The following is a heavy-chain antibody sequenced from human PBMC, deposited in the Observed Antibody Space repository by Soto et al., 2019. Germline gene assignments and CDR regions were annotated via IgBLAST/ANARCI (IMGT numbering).Heavy chain of an antibody. D-gene: IGHD2-2*01. J-gene: IGHJ5*02. CDR3: ARDQLKSGDHWFDP. Sequence: ASVKVSCKASGYTFTSYGISWVRQAPGQGLEWMVWISAYNGNTNYAQKLQGRVTMTTDTSTSTAYMELRSLRSDDTAVYYCARDQLKSGDHWFDPWGQGTLVTVSS. V-gene: IGHV1-18*01. CDR2: ISAYNGNT. CDR1: GYTFTSYG.